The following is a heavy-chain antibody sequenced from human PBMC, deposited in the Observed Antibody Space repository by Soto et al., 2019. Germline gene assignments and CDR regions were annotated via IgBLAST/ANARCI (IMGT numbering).Heavy chain of an antibody. Sequence: EVQLVESGGGLVQPGGSLRLSCTASGFTFSGFWMHWVHQAPGKGLVWVSRINGDGSVTNYADSVKGRFTISRDNAKNTLYLQMNSLRVEDTAVYYCVRVKETSGWRAFDYWGQGTLVTVSS. J-gene: IGHJ4*02. D-gene: IGHD6-19*01. CDR2: INGDGSVT. V-gene: IGHV3-74*01. CDR3: VRVKETSGWRAFDY. CDR1: GFTFSGFW.